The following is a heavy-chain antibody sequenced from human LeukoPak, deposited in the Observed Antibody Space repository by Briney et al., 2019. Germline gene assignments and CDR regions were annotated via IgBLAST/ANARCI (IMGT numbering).Heavy chain of an antibody. CDR2: IYSSGNT. CDR3: ARERGILRGDAFDI. V-gene: IGHV4-4*07. D-gene: IGHD3-16*01. Sequence: PSETLSLTCTASGVSFSTYYWTWLRQPAGKGLEWIGRIYSSGNTNYNPSLESRVTMSIDTSKNQFSLKLTSLSERYGDVYYSARERGILRGDAFDIWGQGTVVTVSS. CDR1: GVSFSTYY. J-gene: IGHJ3*02.